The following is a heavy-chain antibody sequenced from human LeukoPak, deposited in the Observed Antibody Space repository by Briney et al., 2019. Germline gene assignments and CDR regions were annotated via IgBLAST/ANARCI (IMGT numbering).Heavy chain of an antibody. V-gene: IGHV3-30*02. Sequence: PGGSLRLSCAASGFTFSSYGMHWVRQAPGKGLEWVAVIWYDGSNKYYADSVKGRLTISRDNSKNTLYLQMNSLRTEDTALYYCAKSMVSGSSHWYFDLWGRGTLVTVSS. CDR3: AKSMVSGSSHWYFDL. J-gene: IGHJ2*01. CDR1: GFTFSSYG. CDR2: IWYDGSNK. D-gene: IGHD3-10*01.